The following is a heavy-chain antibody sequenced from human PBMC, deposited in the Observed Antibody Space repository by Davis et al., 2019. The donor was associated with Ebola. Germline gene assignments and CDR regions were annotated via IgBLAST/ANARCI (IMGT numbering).Heavy chain of an antibody. V-gene: IGHV4-39*07. CDR3: ARLSGLFSSSSGALFFDL. D-gene: IGHD6-6*01. CDR1: GGSISSGTYY. J-gene: IGHJ2*01. Sequence: GSLRLSCTVSGGSISSGTYYWGWVRQPPGKGLEWIGAIYYNGRTYYKSSLEGRVTILLDTSKNQFSLKLRSVTAADTAVYFCARLSGLFSSSSGALFFDLWGRGTLVSVSS. CDR2: IYYNGRT.